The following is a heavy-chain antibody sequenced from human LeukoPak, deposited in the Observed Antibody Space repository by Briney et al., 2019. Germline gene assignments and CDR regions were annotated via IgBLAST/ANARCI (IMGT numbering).Heavy chain of an antibody. CDR2: IIPIFGTA. J-gene: IGHJ3*02. V-gene: IGHV1-69*05. CDR1: GGTFSSYA. D-gene: IGHD4/OR15-4a*01. Sequence: SVKVSCKASGGTFSSYAISWVRQAPGQGLEWMGRIIPIFGTANYAQKFQGRVTITTDESTSTAYMELSSLRSEDTAVHYCASSQYYGADAFDIWGQGTMVTVSS. CDR3: ASSQYYGADAFDI.